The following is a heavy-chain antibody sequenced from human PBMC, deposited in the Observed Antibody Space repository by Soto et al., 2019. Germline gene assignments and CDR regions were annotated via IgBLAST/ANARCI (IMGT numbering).Heavy chain of an antibody. D-gene: IGHD6-19*01. CDR2: MNPNSGNT. J-gene: IGHJ4*02. CDR3: ARSIERAVAGTNIEFDY. CDR1: GYTFTSYD. Sequence: QVQLVQSGAEVKKPGASVKVSCKASGYTFTSYDINWVRQATGQGLEWMGWMNPNSGNTGYAQKFQGRVTMTRDTSISTAYMELSSLRYEDTAVYYCARSIERAVAGTNIEFDYLGQGTLVTVSS. V-gene: IGHV1-8*01.